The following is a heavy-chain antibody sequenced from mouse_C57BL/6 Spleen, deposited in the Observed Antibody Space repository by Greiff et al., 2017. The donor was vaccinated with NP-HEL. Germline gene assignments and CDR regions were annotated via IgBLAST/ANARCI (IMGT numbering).Heavy chain of an antibody. CDR3: ARSGGTSYWYFDV. Sequence: VQLQQSGPELVKPGASVKMSCKASGYTFTDYYMHWVKQSHGKSLEWIGYINPNNGGTSYNQKFKGKATLTVNKSSSTAYMELRSLTSEDSAVYYCARSGGTSYWYFDVWGTGTTVTVSS. D-gene: IGHD1-1*02. CDR2: INPNNGGT. J-gene: IGHJ1*03. CDR1: GYTFTDYY. V-gene: IGHV1-22*01.